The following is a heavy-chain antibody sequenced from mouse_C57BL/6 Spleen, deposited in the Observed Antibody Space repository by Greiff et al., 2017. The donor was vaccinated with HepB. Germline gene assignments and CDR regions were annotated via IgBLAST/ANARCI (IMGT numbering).Heavy chain of an antibody. Sequence: VQLQQPGAELVKPGASVKMSCKASGYTFTSYWITWVKQRPGQGLEWIGDIYPGSGSTNYNEKFKSKATLIVDTSSSTAYMQLSSLTSEDSAVYYCARNSDYYGSSPYFDYWGQGTTLTVSS. D-gene: IGHD1-1*01. CDR1: GYTFTSYW. CDR2: IYPGSGST. V-gene: IGHV1-55*01. J-gene: IGHJ2*01. CDR3: ARNSDYYGSSPYFDY.